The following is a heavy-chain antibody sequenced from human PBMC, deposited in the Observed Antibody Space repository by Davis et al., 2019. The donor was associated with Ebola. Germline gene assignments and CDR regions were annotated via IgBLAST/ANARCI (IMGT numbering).Heavy chain of an antibody. J-gene: IGHJ6*02. CDR2: TYSKPKWYN. V-gene: IGHV6-1*01. CDR1: GDSVPGRSGP. Sequence: HSQTLSLTCSIPGDSVPGRSGPWNWISQSPSRGLEWLRRTYSKPKWYNDSAPSVRGRKTINPDTSQNRFSLQLNSVTPEDRAVYYCARGWQRSGMDVWGQGTTVTVSS. D-gene: IGHD6-19*01. CDR3: ARGWQRSGMDV.